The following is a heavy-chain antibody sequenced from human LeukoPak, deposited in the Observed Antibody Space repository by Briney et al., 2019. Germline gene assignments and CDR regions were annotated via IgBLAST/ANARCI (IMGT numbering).Heavy chain of an antibody. CDR2: IKQDGSEK. CDR3: ARDSYYDGPSVRWFDP. Sequence: GGSLRLSCAASGFAFSSYWMSWVRQAPGKGLEWVANIKQDGSEKYYVDSVKGRFTISRDNAKNSLYLQMNSLRAEDTAVYYCARDSYYDGPSVRWFDPWGQGTLVTVSS. V-gene: IGHV3-7*05. J-gene: IGHJ5*02. D-gene: IGHD3-22*01. CDR1: GFAFSSYW.